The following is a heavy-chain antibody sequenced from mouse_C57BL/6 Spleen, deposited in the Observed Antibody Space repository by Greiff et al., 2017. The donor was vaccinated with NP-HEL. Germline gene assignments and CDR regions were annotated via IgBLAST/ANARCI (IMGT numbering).Heavy chain of an antibody. V-gene: IGHV14-4*01. D-gene: IGHD2-1*01. Sequence: DVQLQESGAELVRPGASVKLSCTASGFNIKDDYMHWVKQRPEQGLEWIGWIDPENGDTEYASKFQGKATITADTSSNTAYLQLSSLTSEDTAVYYCTPIYYGSPWFAYWGQGTLVTVSA. CDR3: TPIYYGSPWFAY. CDR1: GFNIKDDY. CDR2: IDPENGDT. J-gene: IGHJ3*01.